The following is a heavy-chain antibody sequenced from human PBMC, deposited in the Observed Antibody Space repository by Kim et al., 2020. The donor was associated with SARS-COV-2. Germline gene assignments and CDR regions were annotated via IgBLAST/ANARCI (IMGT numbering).Heavy chain of an antibody. D-gene: IGHD6-19*01. CDR1: GFAVYRFA. CDR3: VKDHPSPGWPTFGD. Sequence: GGSLRLSCAASGFAVYRFAMNWVRQAPGKGLEWISAITNNNGKTYYQDSVKGRVTISRDESKNIVYLHMNSLRVEDTAVYYCVKDHPSPGWPTFGDWGQGTLVAVAS. V-gene: IGHV3-23*01. CDR2: ITNNNGKT. J-gene: IGHJ4*02.